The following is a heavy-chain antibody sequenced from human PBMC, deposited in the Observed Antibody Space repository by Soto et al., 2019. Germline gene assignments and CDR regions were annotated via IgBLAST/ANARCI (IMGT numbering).Heavy chain of an antibody. Sequence: PGGSLRLSCAASGFTFSTYWMHWVRQAPGEGLVWVSHINTYGTYTHYADSVKGRFTTSRDNAQNTLYLRMDSLRAEDTAVYYCATGGYDSLYYLDFWGQGALVTVSS. V-gene: IGHV3-74*01. CDR3: ATGGYDSLYYLDF. CDR1: GFTFSTYW. CDR2: INTYGTYT. J-gene: IGHJ4*02. D-gene: IGHD5-12*01.